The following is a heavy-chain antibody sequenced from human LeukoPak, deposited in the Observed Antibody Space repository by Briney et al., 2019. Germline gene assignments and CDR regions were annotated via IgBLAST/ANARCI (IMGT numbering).Heavy chain of an antibody. CDR3: ARERIVVVPAAMSNYDYYGMDV. D-gene: IGHD2-2*01. CDR1: GFTFSSYG. V-gene: IGHV3-33*01. Sequence: GGSLRLSCAASGFTFSSYGMHWVRQAPGKGLEWVAVIWYDGSNKYYADSVKGRFTISRDNSKNTLYLQMNSLRAEDTAVYYCARERIVVVPAAMSNYDYYGMDVWGQGTTVTVSS. J-gene: IGHJ6*02. CDR2: IWYDGSNK.